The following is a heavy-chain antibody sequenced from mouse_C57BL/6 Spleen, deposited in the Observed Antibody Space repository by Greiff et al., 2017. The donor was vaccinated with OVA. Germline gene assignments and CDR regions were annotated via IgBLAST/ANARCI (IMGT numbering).Heavy chain of an antibody. J-gene: IGHJ3*01. CDR3: AREDGPFAY. CDR1: GYTFTSYW. CDR2: IDPSDSYT. D-gene: IGHD2-3*01. V-gene: IGHV1-59*01. Sequence: VQLQQPGAELVRPGTSVKLSCKASGYTFTSYWMHWVKQRPGQGLEWIGVIDPSDSYTNYNQKFKGKATLTVDTSSSTAYMQLSSLTSEDSAVYYCAREDGPFAYWGQGTLVTVSA.